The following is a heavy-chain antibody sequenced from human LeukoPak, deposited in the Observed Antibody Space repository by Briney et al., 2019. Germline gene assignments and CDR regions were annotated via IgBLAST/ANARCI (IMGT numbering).Heavy chain of an antibody. CDR2: IYYSGST. Sequence: PSETLSLACTVAGGSISSSSYYWGWIRQPPGKGLEWIGSIYYSGSTYYNPSLKSRVTISVDTSKNQFSLKLSSVTAADPAVYYCARVDVGGNAPWSYYYYMDVWGKRTTVTVSS. V-gene: IGHV4-39*07. J-gene: IGHJ6*03. D-gene: IGHD4-23*01. CDR1: GGSISSSSYY. CDR3: ARVDVGGNAPWSYYYYMDV.